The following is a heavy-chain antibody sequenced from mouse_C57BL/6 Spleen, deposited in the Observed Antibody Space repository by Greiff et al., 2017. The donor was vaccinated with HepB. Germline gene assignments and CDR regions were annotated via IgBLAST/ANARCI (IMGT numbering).Heavy chain of an antibody. CDR1: GFNIKDDY. Sequence: DVKLQESGAELVRPGASVKLSCTASGFNIKDDYMHWVKQRPEQGLEWIGWIDPENGDTEYASKFQGKATITADTSSNTAYLQLSSLTSEDTAVYYCTTTVVATSYFDYWGQGTTLTVSS. CDR2: IDPENGDT. D-gene: IGHD1-1*01. J-gene: IGHJ2*01. CDR3: TTTVVATSYFDY. V-gene: IGHV14-4*01.